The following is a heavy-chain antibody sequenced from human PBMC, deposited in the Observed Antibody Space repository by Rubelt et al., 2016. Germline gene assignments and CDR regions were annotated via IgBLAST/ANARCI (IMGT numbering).Heavy chain of an antibody. D-gene: IGHD3-10*01. CDR3: ARLRGCTMVRGVLDF. J-gene: IGHJ4*02. CDR1: GFTFSNYG. V-gene: IGHV3-33*01. Sequence: QVQLVESGGGVVQPGRSLRLSCAASGFTFSNYGVHWVRQAPGKGLEWVAVIWYDGSNKYYADSVKGRFTISRDNSKKRLYRQRNSLRADDTVVFYCARLRGCTMVRGVLDFWGQGTLVTVSS. CDR2: IWYDGSNK.